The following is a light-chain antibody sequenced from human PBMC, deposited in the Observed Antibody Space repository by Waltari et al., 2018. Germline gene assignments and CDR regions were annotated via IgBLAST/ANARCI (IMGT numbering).Light chain of an antibody. J-gene: IGLJ3*02. CDR3: QVWDGITAEWV. CDR2: VDN. Sequence: SYVLTQPHSVSVSPGETATIPCGGNNIGSKSFHWYQQKTSQAPVLVIYVDNDRPPGILECFSGSNAGGTATLAISGVEAGDEAEYYCQVWDGITAEWVFGGGTKLPVL. CDR1: NIGSKS. V-gene: IGLV3-21*02.